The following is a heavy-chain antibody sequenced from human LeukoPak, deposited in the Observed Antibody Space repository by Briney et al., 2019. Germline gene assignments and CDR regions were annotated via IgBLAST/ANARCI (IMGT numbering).Heavy chain of an antibody. Sequence: ASVKVSCKASGYTFTSYGISWVRQAPGQGLEWMGWISAYNGNTNYAQKLQGRVTMTTDTSTSTAYMELRSLRSDDTAVYYCARGRSGSYYKPNWFDPWGQGTLVTVSS. CDR3: ARGRSGSYYKPNWFDP. J-gene: IGHJ5*02. V-gene: IGHV1-18*01. CDR1: GYTFTSYG. D-gene: IGHD3-10*01. CDR2: ISAYNGNT.